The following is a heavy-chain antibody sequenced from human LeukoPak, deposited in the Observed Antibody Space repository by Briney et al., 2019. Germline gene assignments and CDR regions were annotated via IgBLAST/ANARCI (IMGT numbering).Heavy chain of an antibody. J-gene: IGHJ4*02. Sequence: GGSLRLSCAASGLTFSDYYTSWIRQAPGKGLEWVSYITSSSSYTNYADSVKGRFTISRDNAKNSLYLQMNRLRAEDTAVYYCASQDYWGQGTLVTVSS. CDR1: GLTFSDYY. V-gene: IGHV3-11*03. CDR2: ITSSSSYT. CDR3: ASQDY.